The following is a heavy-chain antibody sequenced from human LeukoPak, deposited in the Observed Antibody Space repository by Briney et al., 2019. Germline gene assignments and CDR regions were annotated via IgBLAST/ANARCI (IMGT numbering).Heavy chain of an antibody. Sequence: SETLSLTCTVSGGSISSYYWSWIRQPPEKGLEWIGYIYYSGTTNYNPSLRSRVTISVDTSKNQFSLKLSSVTAADTAVYYCARDRLGADFDYWGQGALVTVSS. J-gene: IGHJ4*02. CDR3: ARDRLGADFDY. D-gene: IGHD1-26*01. CDR1: GGSISSYY. V-gene: IGHV4-59*01. CDR2: IYYSGTT.